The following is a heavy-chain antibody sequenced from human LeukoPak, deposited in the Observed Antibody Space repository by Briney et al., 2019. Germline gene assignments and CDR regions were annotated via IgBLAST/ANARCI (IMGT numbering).Heavy chain of an antibody. J-gene: IGHJ4*02. CDR1: GGSISSYY. V-gene: IGHV4-59*12. CDR3: ARSWHSSSWYVFGY. Sequence: NTSETLSLTCTVSGGSISSYYWSWLRQPPGRGLEWIGYIYYSGNTNYNPSLKSRVTISVDTSKNQFSLKLSSVTAADTAVYYCARSWHSSSWYVFGYWGQGTLVTVSS. CDR2: IYYSGNT. D-gene: IGHD6-13*01.